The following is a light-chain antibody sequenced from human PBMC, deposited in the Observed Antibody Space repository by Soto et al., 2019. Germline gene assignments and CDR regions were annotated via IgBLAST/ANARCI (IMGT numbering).Light chain of an antibody. CDR3: QHRSSWPLT. CDR2: DAS. CDR1: QSVSSY. J-gene: IGKJ4*01. Sequence: EIVLTQSPATLSLSPGERATLSCRASQSVSSYLVWYQQKPGQAPRLLIYDASNRAPGIPARFSGSGSGTDFTLTISSLEPEDFAVYYCQHRSSWPLTFGGGTKVAI. V-gene: IGKV3-11*01.